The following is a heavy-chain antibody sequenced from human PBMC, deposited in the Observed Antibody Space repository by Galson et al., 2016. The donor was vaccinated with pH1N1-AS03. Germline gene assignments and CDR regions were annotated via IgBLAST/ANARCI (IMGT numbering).Heavy chain of an antibody. CDR1: GFTFSNYG. CDR3: ARHQGVAIAARLSGGLDY. CDR2: IRDDGSDR. V-gene: IGHV3-30*02. Sequence: SLRLSCAASGFTFSNYGIHWVRQAPGKGLEWVAFIRDDGSDRHYAKSVKGRFTISRDNSKWTVYLQMNSLRSEDTATYYCARHQGVAIAARLSGGLDYWGQGTLVTVSS. J-gene: IGHJ4*02. D-gene: IGHD6-6*01.